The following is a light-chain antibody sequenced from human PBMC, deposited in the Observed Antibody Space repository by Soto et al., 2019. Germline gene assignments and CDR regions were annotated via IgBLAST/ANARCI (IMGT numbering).Light chain of an antibody. CDR3: QAYEYSLTASV. CDR1: ISNLGAGYD. V-gene: IGLV1-40*01. Sequence: QAVLTQPPSGSGAPGQKVTISCSGNISNLGAGYDVHWYQQLPGAAPKLVIFGNRNRPSGVAERFSGSKSGTSDSLAITGLQAEDEADYYCQAYEYSLTASVFGGGTKLTVL. CDR2: GNR. J-gene: IGLJ3*02.